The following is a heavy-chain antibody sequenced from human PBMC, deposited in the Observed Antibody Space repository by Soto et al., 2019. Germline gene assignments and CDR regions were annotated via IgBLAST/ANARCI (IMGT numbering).Heavy chain of an antibody. Sequence: EVHVLESGGDLVQPGGSLRLSCAASGFTFGTYAMSWVRQPPGKGPEWVSAISGSGSSTYYADSVKGRFIISRDTSKNTLYLQMNSLRAEDTAVYYCAKCLAVVTHLWLYYFDYWGQGALVTVSS. CDR1: GFTFGTYA. CDR2: ISGSGSST. V-gene: IGHV3-23*01. CDR3: AKCLAVVTHLWLYYFDY. J-gene: IGHJ4*02. D-gene: IGHD5-18*01.